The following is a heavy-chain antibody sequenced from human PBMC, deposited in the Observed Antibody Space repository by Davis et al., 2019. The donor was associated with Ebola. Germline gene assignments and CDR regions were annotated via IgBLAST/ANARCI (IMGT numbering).Heavy chain of an antibody. D-gene: IGHD1-26*01. J-gene: IGHJ4*02. CDR2: ISSSGSTI. CDR1: GFTFSDYY. Sequence: PGGSLRLSCAASGFTFSDYYMSWIRQAPGKGLEWVSYISSSGSTIYYADSVKGRFTISRDNSWNTLYLQMNSLRPEDTAVYYCAKEYGSTGSSFQSYFDFWGQGTLVTVSS. CDR3: AKEYGSTGSSFQSYFDF. V-gene: IGHV3-11*04.